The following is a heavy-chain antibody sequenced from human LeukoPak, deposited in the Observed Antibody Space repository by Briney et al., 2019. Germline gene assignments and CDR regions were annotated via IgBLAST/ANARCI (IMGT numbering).Heavy chain of an antibody. Sequence: ASVKVSCKASGYTFISYDIHWVRQAPGQGLEWMGWMNPNSGNTGYAQKFQGRITMTRDSSIDTAYMELSGLTSDDTAVYFCARAQGILGYCSSTSCYYYYYYGMDVWGQGTTVTVSS. CDR2: MNPNSGNT. J-gene: IGHJ6*02. CDR1: GYTFISYD. CDR3: ARAQGILGYCSSTSCYYYYYYGMDV. V-gene: IGHV1-8*01. D-gene: IGHD2-2*01.